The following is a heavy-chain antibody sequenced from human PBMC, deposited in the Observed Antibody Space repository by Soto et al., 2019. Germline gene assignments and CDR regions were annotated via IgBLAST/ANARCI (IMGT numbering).Heavy chain of an antibody. CDR3: ARQEERSRGYYPGPFDY. CDR1: GYSFTSYW. V-gene: IGHV5-51*01. Sequence: PGESLKISCKGSGYSFTSYWIGWVRQMPGKGLEWMGIIYPGDSDTRYSPSFQGQVTISADKSINTAYLQWSSLKASDSAMYYCARQEERSRGYYPGPFDYWGQGTQVSVSS. J-gene: IGHJ4*02. CDR2: IYPGDSDT. D-gene: IGHD3-22*01.